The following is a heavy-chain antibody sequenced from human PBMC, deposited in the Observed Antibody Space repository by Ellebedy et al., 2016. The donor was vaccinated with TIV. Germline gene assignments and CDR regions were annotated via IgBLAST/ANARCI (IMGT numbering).Heavy chain of an antibody. Sequence: SETLSPTXPLFGDSVSSNSATWNWIRQSPSRGLEWLGRTYYRSKWNNDYAVSVKSRIAINPDTSKNQVSLQLNSVTPEDTAVYYCARSSGRVDSWGQGTLVTVSS. CDR1: GDSVSSNSAT. CDR2: TYYRSKWNN. J-gene: IGHJ4*02. D-gene: IGHD3-10*01. V-gene: IGHV6-1*01. CDR3: ARSSGRVDS.